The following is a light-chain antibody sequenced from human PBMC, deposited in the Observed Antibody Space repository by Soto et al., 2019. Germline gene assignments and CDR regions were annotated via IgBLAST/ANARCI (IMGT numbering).Light chain of an antibody. J-gene: IGKJ4*01. CDR1: QGINNY. V-gene: IGKV1-33*01. CDR2: DTS. CDR3: QQYHTLPIT. Sequence: DIQMTHSPSSLSASVGDRVTITCQASQGINNYLNWYQQKPGNAPKLLIFDTSDLETGVPSRFSGRGSGKDFTFTISSLQPEDDAAYYCQQYHTLPITFGGGTKVEIX.